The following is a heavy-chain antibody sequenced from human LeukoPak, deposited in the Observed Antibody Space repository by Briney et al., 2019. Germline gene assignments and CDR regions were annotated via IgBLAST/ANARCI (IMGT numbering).Heavy chain of an antibody. D-gene: IGHD1-26*01. J-gene: IGHJ6*02. CDR3: IRIRTREHQYGMDV. V-gene: IGHV3-13*01. CDR1: GFPFSNYD. Sequence: PGGSLRLSCGASGFPFSNYDMPWVRQAPGKGLDWVSAIDTVGNTYYSGSVKGRFTISREDAQSSLFLQMNSLRDGDTALYYCIRIRTREHQYGMDVWGQGTTVTVSS. CDR2: IDTVGNT.